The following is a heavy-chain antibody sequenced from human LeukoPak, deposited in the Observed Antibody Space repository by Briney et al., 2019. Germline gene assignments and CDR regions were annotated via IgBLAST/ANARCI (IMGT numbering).Heavy chain of an antibody. CDR2: ISGSGGST. V-gene: IGHV3-23*01. J-gene: IGHJ4*02. CDR3: ARDTYFDF. Sequence: PGGSLRLSCAASGFIFSNYGMSWVRQAPGKGLEWVSVISGSGGSTYYADSVKGRFTISRDNSKNTLYLQMNSLRAEDTAVYYCARDTYFDFWGQGTLVTVSS. CDR1: GFIFSNYG.